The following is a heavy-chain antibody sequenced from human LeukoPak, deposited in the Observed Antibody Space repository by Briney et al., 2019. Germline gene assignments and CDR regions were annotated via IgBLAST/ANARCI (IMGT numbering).Heavy chain of an antibody. J-gene: IGHJ4*02. CDR2: ISSSGCTI. Sequence: GGSLRLSCAASGFTFSDYYMSWIRQAPGKGLEWISYISSSGCTIYYIDSVKGRFTMSRDNAKDSLYLQMTSLRAEDTAIYYCARRHDYFDYWGQGTLVTVSS. D-gene: IGHD3-3*01. CDR1: GFTFSDYY. V-gene: IGHV3-11*01. CDR3: ARRHDYFDY.